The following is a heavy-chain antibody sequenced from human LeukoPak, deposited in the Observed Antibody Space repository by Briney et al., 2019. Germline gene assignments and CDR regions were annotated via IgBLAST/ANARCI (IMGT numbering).Heavy chain of an antibody. Sequence: SETLSLTCTVSGGSISSSSYYWGWIRQPPGKGLEWIGEINHSGSTNYNPSLKSRVTISVDTSKNQFSLKLSSVTAADTAVYYCASPDLGYCSSTSCYGMDVWGQGTTVTVSS. D-gene: IGHD2-2*01. CDR3: ASPDLGYCSSTSCYGMDV. CDR1: GGSISSSSYY. CDR2: INHSGST. J-gene: IGHJ6*02. V-gene: IGHV4-39*07.